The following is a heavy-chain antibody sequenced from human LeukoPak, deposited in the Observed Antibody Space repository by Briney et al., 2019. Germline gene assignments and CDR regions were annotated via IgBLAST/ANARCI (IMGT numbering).Heavy chain of an antibody. Sequence: GGSLRLSCAASGFTFSSHSMNWVRQAPGKGLEWVSSITSSGRYIYDADSVKGRFTISRDNAKNSLYLQMNSLRAEDTAVYYCARDPVWSPVSGVFDSWGQGTLVTVSS. CDR2: ITSSGRYI. CDR1: GFTFSSHS. CDR3: ARDPVWSPVSGVFDS. J-gene: IGHJ4*02. V-gene: IGHV3-21*01. D-gene: IGHD2-21*01.